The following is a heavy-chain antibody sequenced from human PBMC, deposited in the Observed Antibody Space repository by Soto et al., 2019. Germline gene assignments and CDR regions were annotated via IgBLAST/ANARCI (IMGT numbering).Heavy chain of an antibody. D-gene: IGHD2-2*01. V-gene: IGHV4-59*01. CDR2: IYYSGST. J-gene: IGHJ5*02. CDR3: ARGSYCSSTSCPLEWFDP. CDR1: GGSISSYY. Sequence: PSETLSLTCTVSGGSISSYYWSWIRQPPGKGLEWIGYIYYSGSTNYNPSLKSRVTISVDTSKNQFSLKLSSVTAADTAVYYCARGSYCSSTSCPLEWFDPWGQGTLVTVSS.